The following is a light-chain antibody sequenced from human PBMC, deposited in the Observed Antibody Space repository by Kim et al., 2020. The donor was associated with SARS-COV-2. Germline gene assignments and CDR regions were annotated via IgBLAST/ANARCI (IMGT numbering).Light chain of an antibody. CDR1: QSQGIK. V-gene: IGKV3-15*01. J-gene: IGKJ2*01. CDR3: QQYNDWPYT. Sequence: VSPGERVTLHCRASQSQGIKLAWYQHKPGQAPTLLNYSANTRAIDVPDRFSCGWSGTEFTLTLSSLQSEDSAVHYCQQYNDWPYTWGQGTKLEI. CDR2: SAN.